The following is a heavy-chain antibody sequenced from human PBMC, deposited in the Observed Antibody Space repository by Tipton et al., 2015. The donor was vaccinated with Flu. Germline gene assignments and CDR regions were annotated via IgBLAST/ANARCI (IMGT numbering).Heavy chain of an antibody. J-gene: IGHJ4*02. CDR1: DSSITSNSYS. CDR2: IYNTGDT. D-gene: IGHD3-3*01. Sequence: TLSLTCSVSDSSITSNSYSWGWIRQSPGKGLEWIGSIYNTGDTFYKPSLRGRVTMSLDTPKKKFFMKLSSVTAADTAVYFCARLGSWSFFFESWGQGTQVLVSS. V-gene: IGHV4-39*07. CDR3: ARLGSWSFFFES.